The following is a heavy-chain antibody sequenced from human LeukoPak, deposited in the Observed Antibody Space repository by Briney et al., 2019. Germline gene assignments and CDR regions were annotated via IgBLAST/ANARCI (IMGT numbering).Heavy chain of an antibody. J-gene: IGHJ4*02. CDR3: ARRRIATTIDY. V-gene: IGHV4-39*01. D-gene: IGHD1-26*01. Sequence: SETLSLTRTVSGDSVINSNYYSAWIRQPPGKGLEWIGSIFYSGTTSYNPSLKSLLTISVEASKKQFSLRLTSVTATDTALYYCARRRIATTIDYWGQGILVTVSS. CDR1: GDSVINSNYY. CDR2: IFYSGTT.